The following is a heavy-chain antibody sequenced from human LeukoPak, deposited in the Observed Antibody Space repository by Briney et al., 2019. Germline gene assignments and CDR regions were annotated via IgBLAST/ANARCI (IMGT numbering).Heavy chain of an antibody. CDR3: ARARGYSYGFNDY. J-gene: IGHJ4*02. Sequence: PSETLSLTCTVSGGFISSYYWSWIRQPPGKGLEWIGEINHSGSTNYNPSLKSRVTISVDTSKNQFSLKLSSVTAADTAVYYCARARGYSYGFNDYWGQGTLVTVSS. CDR2: INHSGST. CDR1: GGFISSYY. D-gene: IGHD5-18*01. V-gene: IGHV4-34*01.